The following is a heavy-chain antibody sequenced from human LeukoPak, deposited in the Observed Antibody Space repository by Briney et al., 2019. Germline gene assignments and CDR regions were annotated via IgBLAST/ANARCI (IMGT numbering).Heavy chain of an antibody. V-gene: IGHV3-53*01. CDR3: ARGGPYDYVWGSPSPTR. CDR1: GFTVSSNY. J-gene: IGHJ4*02. D-gene: IGHD3-16*01. Sequence: GGSLRLSCAASGFTVSSNYMSWVRQAPGKGLEWVSVIYSGGSTYYADSVKGRFTISRDNSKNTLYLRMNSLRAEDTAVYYCARGGPYDYVWGSPSPTRWGQGTLVTVSS. CDR2: IYSGGST.